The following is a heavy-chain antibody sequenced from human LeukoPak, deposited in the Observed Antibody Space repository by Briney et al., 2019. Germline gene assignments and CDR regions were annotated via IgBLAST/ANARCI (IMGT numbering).Heavy chain of an antibody. Sequence: PGGSLRLSCATSGFTFSNYTMGWVRQAPGKGLEWVSTVSGSGDGAYYADFVKGRFAISRDNSKNTLYLRMNSLRAEDTAVYYCAKGMTHFDYWGQGTLVTVSS. CDR3: AKGMTHFDY. J-gene: IGHJ4*02. CDR2: VSGSGDGA. CDR1: GFTFSNYT. V-gene: IGHV3-23*01.